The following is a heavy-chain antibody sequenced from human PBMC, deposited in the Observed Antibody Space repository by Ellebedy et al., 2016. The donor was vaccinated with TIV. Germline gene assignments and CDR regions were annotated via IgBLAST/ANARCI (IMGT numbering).Heavy chain of an antibody. CDR2: IKQDGSEK. J-gene: IGHJ6*02. Sequence: GESLKISXAASGFTFSSYWMSWVRQAPGKGLEWVANIKQDGSEKYYVDSVKGRFTISRDNAKNSLYLQMNSLRAEDTAVYYCALGRDYYYYGMDVWGQGTTVTVSS. CDR1: GFTFSSYW. D-gene: IGHD1-26*01. V-gene: IGHV3-7*01. CDR3: ALGRDYYYYGMDV.